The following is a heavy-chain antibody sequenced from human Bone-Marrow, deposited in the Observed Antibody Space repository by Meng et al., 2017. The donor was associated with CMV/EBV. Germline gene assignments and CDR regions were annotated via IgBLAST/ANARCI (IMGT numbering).Heavy chain of an antibody. D-gene: IGHD6-19*01. CDR1: GFTFSSYA. CDR3: ARDIWIYSRGWYAVDY. Sequence: GGSLRLSCAASGFTFSSYAMHWVRQAPGKGLEWVAVISYDGSNKYYADSVKGRFTISRDNSKNTLYLQMNSLRAEDTAVYYCARDIWIYSRGWYAVDYWGQGTRVTGSS. V-gene: IGHV3-30-3*01. CDR2: ISYDGSNK. J-gene: IGHJ4*02.